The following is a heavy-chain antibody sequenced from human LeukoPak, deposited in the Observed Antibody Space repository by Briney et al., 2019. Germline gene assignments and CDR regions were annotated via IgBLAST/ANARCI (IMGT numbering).Heavy chain of an antibody. CDR3: AKDVGSGWYIFDY. V-gene: IGHV3-23*01. CDR1: GFTFSSYA. J-gene: IGHJ4*02. D-gene: IGHD6-19*01. Sequence: GGSLRLSCAASGFTFSSYAMSRVRQAPGKGLEWVSAISGSGGSTYYADSVKGRFTISRDNSKNTLYLQMNSLRAEDTAVYYCAKDVGSGWYIFDYWGQGTLVTVSS. CDR2: ISGSGGST.